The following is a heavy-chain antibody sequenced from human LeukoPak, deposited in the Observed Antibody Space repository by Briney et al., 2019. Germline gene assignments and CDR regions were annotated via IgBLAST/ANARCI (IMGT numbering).Heavy chain of an antibody. Sequence: PSETLSLTCTVSGGSISSYYWSWIRQPPGKGLEWIGYIYYSGSTNYNPSLKSRVTISVDTSKNQFSLKLSSVTAADTAVYYCASPGPLLSDAFDIWGQGTMVTVSS. CDR3: ASPGPLLSDAFDI. CDR2: IYYSGST. V-gene: IGHV4-59*01. D-gene: IGHD2-21*01. CDR1: GGSISSYY. J-gene: IGHJ3*02.